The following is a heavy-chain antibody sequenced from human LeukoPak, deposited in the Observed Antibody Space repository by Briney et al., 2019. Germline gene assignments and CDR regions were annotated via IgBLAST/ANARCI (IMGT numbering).Heavy chain of an antibody. J-gene: IGHJ6*02. D-gene: IGHD3-10*01. CDR1: GFTFSSYS. V-gene: IGHV3-21*01. CDR3: ARGRRLLLRFGMDV. CDR2: ISSSSSYI. Sequence: GGSLRLSCAASGFTFSSYSMNWVRQAPGKGLEWVSSISSSSSYIYYADSVKGRFTISRDNAKNSLYLQMNSLRAEDTAVYYCARGRRLLLRFGMDVWGQGTTVTVSS.